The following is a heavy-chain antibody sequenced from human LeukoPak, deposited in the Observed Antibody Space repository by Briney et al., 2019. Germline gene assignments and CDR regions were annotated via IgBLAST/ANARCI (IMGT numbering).Heavy chain of an antibody. CDR1: GGTFSRYA. CDR2: IIPIFGTA. CDR3: ARPKEPGLAAAKGAFDI. D-gene: IGHD6-13*01. V-gene: IGHV1-69*01. Sequence: SVKVSCKASGGTFSRYAISWVRQAPGQGLEWMGGIIPIFGTANYAQKFQGTVTITADESTSTVYMELSSLRSEDTAVFYCARPKEPGLAAAKGAFDIWGQGTMVTVSS. J-gene: IGHJ3*02.